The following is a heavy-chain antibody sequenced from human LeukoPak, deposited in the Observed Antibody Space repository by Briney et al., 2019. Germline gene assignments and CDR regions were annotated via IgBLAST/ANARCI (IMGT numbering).Heavy chain of an antibody. CDR2: ISWNGDSI. Sequence: PGRSLRLSCAASGFIFDDYAMHWVRQAPGKGLEWVSGISWNGDSIGYADSVKGRFTISRDNAKNSLNLQMNSLRAEDTALYYCAKAGGYDSSGYSYFHHWGQGTLVTVSS. CDR1: GFIFDDYA. D-gene: IGHD3-22*01. J-gene: IGHJ1*01. V-gene: IGHV3-9*01. CDR3: AKAGGYDSSGYSYFHH.